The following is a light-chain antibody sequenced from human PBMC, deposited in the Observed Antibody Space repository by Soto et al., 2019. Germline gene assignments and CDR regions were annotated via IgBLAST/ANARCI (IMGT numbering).Light chain of an antibody. CDR3: KNYYNAHET. J-gene: IGKJ1*01. Sequence: DIQMTQSPSSLSASVGDRVTITCRASQGISSYLAWYQQRPGKVPKVLIYAASTLHSGVPSRFSGSGSGTDFTLTISNVQPEDVATYYCKNYYNAHETFGQGTKVEIK. V-gene: IGKV1-27*01. CDR1: QGISSY. CDR2: AAS.